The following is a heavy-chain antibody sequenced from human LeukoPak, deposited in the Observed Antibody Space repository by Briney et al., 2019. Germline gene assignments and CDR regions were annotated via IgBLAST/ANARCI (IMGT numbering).Heavy chain of an antibody. CDR1: GYTSTSYG. CDR3: ARVGRYYYDSSGAFDI. Sequence: ASVKVSCKASGYTSTSYGISWVRQAPGQGLEWMGWISAYNGNTNYAQKLQGRVTMTTDTSTSTAYMELRSLRSDDTAVYYCARVGRYYYDSSGAFDIWGQGTMVTVSS. V-gene: IGHV1-18*01. J-gene: IGHJ3*02. D-gene: IGHD3-22*01. CDR2: ISAYNGNT.